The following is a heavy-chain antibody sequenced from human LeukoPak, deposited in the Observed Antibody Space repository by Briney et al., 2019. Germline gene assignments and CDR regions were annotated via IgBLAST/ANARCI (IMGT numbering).Heavy chain of an antibody. CDR2: IYYSGST. D-gene: IGHD3-22*01. CDR3: ARDGRYYDSSGQGAS. J-gene: IGHJ5*02. Sequence: SETLSLTCTVSGGSISSGGYDWSWIRQHPGKVLEWIGYIYYSGSTYYNPSLKSRVTISVDTSQNQFSLKLSSVTAADTAVYYCARDGRYYDSSGQGASWGQGTLVTVSS. V-gene: IGHV4-31*03. CDR1: GGSISSGGYD.